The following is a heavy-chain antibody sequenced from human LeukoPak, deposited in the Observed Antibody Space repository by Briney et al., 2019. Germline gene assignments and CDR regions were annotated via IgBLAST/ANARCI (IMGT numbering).Heavy chain of an antibody. CDR1: GGSISSGDYY. J-gene: IGHJ4*02. CDR2: IYYSGST. V-gene: IGHV4-30-4*01. Sequence: SETLSLTCTVSGGSISSGDYYWSWIRQPPGKGLEWIGYIYYSGSTYYNPSLKSRVTISVDTSKNQFSLKLSSVTAADTAVYYCARGGWRYYYDSAKSVLDYWGQGTLVTVSS. CDR3: ARGGWRYYYDSAKSVLDY. D-gene: IGHD3-22*01.